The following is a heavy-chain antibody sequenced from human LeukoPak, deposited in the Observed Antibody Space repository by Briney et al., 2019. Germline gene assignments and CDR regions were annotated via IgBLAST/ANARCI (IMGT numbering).Heavy chain of an antibody. Sequence: SETLSLTCTVSGGSISSSSYYWGWIRQPPGKGLEWIGSIYYSGSTYYNLSLKSRVTISVDTSKNQFSLKLSSVTAADTAVYYCARVPTGSYLDYYYGMDVWGQGTTVTVSS. CDR1: GGSISSSSYY. V-gene: IGHV4-39*07. D-gene: IGHD1-26*01. CDR2: IYYSGST. CDR3: ARVPTGSYLDYYYGMDV. J-gene: IGHJ6*02.